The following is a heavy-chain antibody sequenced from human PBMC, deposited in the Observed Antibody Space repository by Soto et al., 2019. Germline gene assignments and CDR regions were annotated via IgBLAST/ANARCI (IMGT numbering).Heavy chain of an antibody. D-gene: IGHD6-13*01. J-gene: IGHJ4*02. Sequence: QVQLVQSGAEVKKPGASVKVSCKASGYTFSSYGITWVRQAPGQGLEWMGWISAYNGHTNYAQKLHGRVTMTTDTSMSTAYMEVRSLRSDDAAVYYCARVTLGSSGWYAMFNNGDYWGKGTLVTVSS. CDR1: GYTFSSYG. V-gene: IGHV1-18*04. CDR2: ISAYNGHT. CDR3: ARVTLGSSGWYAMFNNGDY.